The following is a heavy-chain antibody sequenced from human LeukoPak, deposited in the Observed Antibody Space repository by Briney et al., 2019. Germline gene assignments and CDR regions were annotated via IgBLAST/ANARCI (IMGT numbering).Heavy chain of an antibody. CDR2: IYHSGST. V-gene: IGHV4-4*02. CDR3: ARDEVGATGVDAFDI. CDR1: GGSISSSNW. J-gene: IGHJ3*02. Sequence: PSETLSLTCAVSGGSISSSNWWSWVRQPPGKGLEWIGEIYHSGSTNYNPSLKSRVTISVDKSKNQFSLKLSSVTAADTAVYYCARDEVGATGVDAFDIWGQGTMVTVSS. D-gene: IGHD1-26*01.